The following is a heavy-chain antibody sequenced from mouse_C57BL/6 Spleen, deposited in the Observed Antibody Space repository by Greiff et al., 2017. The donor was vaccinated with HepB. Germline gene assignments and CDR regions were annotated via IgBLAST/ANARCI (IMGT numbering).Heavy chain of an antibody. Sequence: QVQLQQPGAELVRPGTSVKLSCKASGYTFTSYWMHWVKQRPGQGLEWIGVIDPSDSYTNYNQKFKGKATLTVDTSSSTAYMQLSSLTSEDSVYYCARLQGDYWGQGTSVTVSS. V-gene: IGHV1-59*01. CDR1: GYTFTSYW. J-gene: IGHJ4*01. CDR3: ARLQGDY. CDR2: IDPSDSYT.